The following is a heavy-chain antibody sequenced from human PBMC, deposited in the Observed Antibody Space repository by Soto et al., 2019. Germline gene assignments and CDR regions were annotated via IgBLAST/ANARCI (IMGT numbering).Heavy chain of an antibody. CDR1: GGPIKTGDYY. V-gene: IGHV4-30-4*01. Sequence: TLSLTCNVSGGPIKTGDYYWNWIRQPPGKGLEWIGYVFYSGATNYSPSLKSRAAISMDTSKNQFSLSLTSVTAADTAVYYCARAGFSYGHLLFWGQGIRVTVYS. CDR3: ARAGFSYGHLLF. CDR2: VFYSGAT. J-gene: IGHJ4*02. D-gene: IGHD2-15*01.